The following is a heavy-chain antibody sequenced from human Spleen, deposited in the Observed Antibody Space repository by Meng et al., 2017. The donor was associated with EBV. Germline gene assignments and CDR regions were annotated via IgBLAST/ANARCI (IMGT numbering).Heavy chain of an antibody. CDR2: IYSGGST. CDR1: GFIVSSKY. V-gene: IGHV3-53*01. Sequence: DVQLVASGGGLIPPGGALRLCCAASGFIVSSKYMSWVRQAPGKGLEWVSVIYSGGSTYYADSVKGRFTISRDNSKNTVNLQMNSLRDEDTAMYYCARAGGEKPVDYWGQGALVTVSS. CDR3: ARAGGEKPVDY. J-gene: IGHJ4*02. D-gene: IGHD7-27*01.